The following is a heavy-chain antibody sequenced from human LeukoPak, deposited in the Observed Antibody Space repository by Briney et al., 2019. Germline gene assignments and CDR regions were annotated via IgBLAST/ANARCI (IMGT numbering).Heavy chain of an antibody. J-gene: IGHJ3*01. Sequence: GESLKISCKGSGHAFSISWIGWVRQKPGEGLEWMGIIYVGDSDTRYNPSFQGQVTISADRSTSTAYLQWSSLKSSDTAIYYCARCGHYDAYRVWGQGTLVSVSS. V-gene: IGHV5-51*01. D-gene: IGHD2-21*02. CDR1: GHAFSISW. CDR2: IYVGDSDT. CDR3: ARCGHYDAYRV.